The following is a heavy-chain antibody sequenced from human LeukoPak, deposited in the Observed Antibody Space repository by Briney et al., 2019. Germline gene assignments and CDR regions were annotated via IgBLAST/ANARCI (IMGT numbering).Heavy chain of an antibody. V-gene: IGHV3-48*01. CDR3: AKPSTVTTPSDY. CDR1: GLSFSSYN. J-gene: IGHJ4*02. Sequence: PGGSLRLSCTASGLSFSSYNMNWVRQAPGKGPEWVAYITANNTTEYYADSVKGRFTISRDNAKKSLFLQMNSLRAEDTAVYYCAKPSTVTTPSDYWGQGTLVTVSS. CDR2: ITANNTTE. D-gene: IGHD4-17*01.